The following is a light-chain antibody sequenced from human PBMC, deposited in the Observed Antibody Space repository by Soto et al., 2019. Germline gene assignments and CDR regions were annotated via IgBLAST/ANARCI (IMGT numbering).Light chain of an antibody. CDR2: WAS. Sequence: DAVVTRSPDSLAASLGERATINCKSSQSVLYSSNNKNYLAWYQQKPGQPPKLLIYWASIRESGVPDRFSGSGSGTDFTLTISSLQAEDVAVYYCQQYLHTPRTFGQGTKVEIK. CDR1: QSVLYSSNNKNY. V-gene: IGKV4-1*01. CDR3: QQYLHTPRT. J-gene: IGKJ1*01.